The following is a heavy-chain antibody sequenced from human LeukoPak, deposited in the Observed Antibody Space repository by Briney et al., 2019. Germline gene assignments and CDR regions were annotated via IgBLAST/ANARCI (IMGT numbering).Heavy chain of an antibody. CDR3: ARETAAAGRGGSDY. J-gene: IGHJ4*02. V-gene: IGHV4-34*01. CDR1: GASFSDYY. CDR2: INHRGST. D-gene: IGHD6-13*01. Sequence: SETLSLTCAVYGASFSDYYWSWIRQPPGKGLEWIGEINHRGSTIYNPSLKSRVTISVDTSQNHFSLKLTSVTAADTAVYYCARETAAAGRGGSDYWGQGTLATVSS.